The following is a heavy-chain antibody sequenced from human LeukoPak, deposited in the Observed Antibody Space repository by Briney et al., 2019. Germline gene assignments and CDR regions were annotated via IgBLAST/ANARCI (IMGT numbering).Heavy chain of an antibody. V-gene: IGHV4-34*01. CDR3: ASLWFGEGQIDY. CDR1: GGSFSGYY. J-gene: IGHJ4*02. D-gene: IGHD3-10*01. CDR2: INHSGST. Sequence: SETLSLTCAVYGGSFSGYYWSWIRQPPGKGLEWIGEINHSGSTNYNPSLKSRVTISVDTSKNQFSLKLSSVTAADTAVYYCASLWFGEGQIDYWGQGTLVTVSS.